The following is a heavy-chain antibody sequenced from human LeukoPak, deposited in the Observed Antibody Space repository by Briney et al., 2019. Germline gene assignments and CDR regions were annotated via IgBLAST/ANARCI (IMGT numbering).Heavy chain of an antibody. CDR1: GYSFTSYW. D-gene: IGHD2-8*01. Sequence: GESLKISCKGSGYSFTSYWIGWVRQMPGKGLEWMGIIYPDDSDTKYSPSFQGQVTISADKSISTAYLQWSSLKTSDTAMYYCARLAFCTNAVCFSNYYYSMDVWGRGTTVTVSS. V-gene: IGHV5-51*01. CDR3: ARLAFCTNAVCFSNYYYSMDV. CDR2: IYPDDSDT. J-gene: IGHJ6*03.